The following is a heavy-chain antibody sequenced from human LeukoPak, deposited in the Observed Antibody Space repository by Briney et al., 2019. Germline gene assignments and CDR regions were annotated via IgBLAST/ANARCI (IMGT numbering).Heavy chain of an antibody. J-gene: IGHJ4*02. Sequence: GESLKISCKGSGYSFTSYWIGWVRQMPGKGLERMGIIYPGDSDTRYSPSFQGQVTISADKSISTAYLQWSSLKASDTAMYYCARYGSFGVVTNAFGYWGQGTLVTVSS. V-gene: IGHV5-51*01. CDR2: IYPGDSDT. CDR1: GYSFTSYW. CDR3: ARYGSFGVVTNAFGY. D-gene: IGHD3-3*01.